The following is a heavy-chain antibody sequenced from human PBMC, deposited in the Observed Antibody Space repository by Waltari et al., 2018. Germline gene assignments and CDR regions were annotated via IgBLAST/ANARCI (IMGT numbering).Heavy chain of an antibody. J-gene: IGHJ3*02. CDR3: AREVNWNDGAFDI. CDR1: GFTFSSYR. CDR2: ISSSHSYI. Sequence: EVQLVESGGGLVKPGGSLRLSCAASGFTFSSYRMNWVRQAPGKGLEWVSSISSSHSYIYYADSVKGRFTISRDNAKNSLYLQMNSLRAEDTAVYYCAREVNWNDGAFDIWGQGTMVTVSS. V-gene: IGHV3-21*01. D-gene: IGHD1-20*01.